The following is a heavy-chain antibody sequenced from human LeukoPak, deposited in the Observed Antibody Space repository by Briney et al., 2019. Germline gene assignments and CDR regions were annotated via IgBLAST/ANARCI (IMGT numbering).Heavy chain of an antibody. CDR3: AREAGYSSGYYYFDY. V-gene: IGHV4-59*01. J-gene: IGHJ4*02. CDR2: IYYSGST. D-gene: IGHD6-19*01. CDR1: GGSISSYY. Sequence: PSETLSLTCAVSGGSISSYYWSWIRQPPGKGLEWIGYIYYSGSTNYNPSLKSRVTIPVDTSKSQFSLKLSSVTAADTAVYYCAREAGYSSGYYYFDYWGQGTLVTVSS.